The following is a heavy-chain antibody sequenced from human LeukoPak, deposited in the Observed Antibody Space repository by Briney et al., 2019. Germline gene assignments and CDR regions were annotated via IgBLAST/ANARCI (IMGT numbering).Heavy chain of an antibody. CDR1: GFTCYDYG. J-gene: IGHJ1*01. Sequence: TGGSLRLSCAASGFTCYDYGMSWVRQAPGKGLEWVSGINWNGGSTGYADSVKGRFTISRDNAKNSLYLRMNSLRAEDTALYYCARDSSSWYVSEHWGQGTLVTVSS. D-gene: IGHD6-13*01. CDR3: ARDSSSWYVSEH. CDR2: INWNGGST. V-gene: IGHV3-20*04.